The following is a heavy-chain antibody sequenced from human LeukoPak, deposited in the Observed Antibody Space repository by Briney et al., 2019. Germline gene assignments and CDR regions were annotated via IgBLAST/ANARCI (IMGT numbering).Heavy chain of an antibody. J-gene: IGHJ4*02. CDR1: GGSITNTNY. CDR3: AREGGPYRPLDY. Sequence: SETLSLTCGVSGGSITNTNYWTWVRQPPGKGLEWIGEVNLQGSTNYNPSLMGRVAISVDKSENHISLQLTSVTAADTAVYYCAREGGPYRPLDYSGQGTLVSVHS. CDR2: VNLQGST. V-gene: IGHV4-4*02.